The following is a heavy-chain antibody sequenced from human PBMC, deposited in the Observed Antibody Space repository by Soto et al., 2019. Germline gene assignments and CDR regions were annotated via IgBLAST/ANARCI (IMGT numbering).Heavy chain of an antibody. CDR1: GFPFSDYY. V-gene: IGHV3-11*06. CDR3: ARGGGGGLFEH. CDR2: ISPKSTYR. J-gene: IGHJ4*02. D-gene: IGHD2-21*01. Sequence: GGSVRLSCATSGFPFSDYYMSWIRQAPGKGLEWLSHISPKSTYRNYADSVKGRFTISRDNTKSSLFLQMNSLGVEDTAVYYCARGGGGGLFEHWGQGVLVTVSS.